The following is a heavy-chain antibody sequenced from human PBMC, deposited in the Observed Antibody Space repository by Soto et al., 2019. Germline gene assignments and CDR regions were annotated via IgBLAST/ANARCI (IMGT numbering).Heavy chain of an antibody. CDR1: GVSFSDYTHF. CDR3: ARKSVYSSRGWFDP. CDR2: IYDSGST. J-gene: IGHJ5*02. Sequence: TSETLSLTCAVYGVSFSDYTHFWSWVRQPPGKGLEWIGYIYDSGSTNYNPSLKSRVTISVDTSKNQFSLKLSSVTAADTAVYYCARKSVYSSRGWFDPWGQGTLVTLSS. D-gene: IGHD6-13*01. V-gene: IGHV4-61*01.